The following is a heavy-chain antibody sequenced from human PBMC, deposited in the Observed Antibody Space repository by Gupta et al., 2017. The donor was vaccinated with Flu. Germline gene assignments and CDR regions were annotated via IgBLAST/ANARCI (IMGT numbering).Heavy chain of an antibody. J-gene: IGHJ4*02. Sequence: YVHWVRQAPGQGLEWVGWLNSNTGDTYCADKFQGRVTLTRDTSISTAYMEMTSLTSDDTAIYYCARVRGVTTVVNDYWGQGTLVTVSS. CDR1: Y. CDR3: ARVRGVTTVVNDY. D-gene: IGHD3-10*01. CDR2: LNSNTGDT. V-gene: IGHV1-2*02.